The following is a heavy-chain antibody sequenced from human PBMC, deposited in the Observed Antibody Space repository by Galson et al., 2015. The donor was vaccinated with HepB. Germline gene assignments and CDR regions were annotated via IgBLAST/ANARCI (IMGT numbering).Heavy chain of an antibody. Sequence: SLRLSCAASGFTLSDLYMDWVRQAPGKGLEWVGRTKNKAHSYTTEYAASVRGRFTISRDDSKNSPYLQMNSLKTDDTAVYYCAPIAVAGTWGQGTLVTVSS. CDR3: APIAVAGT. V-gene: IGHV3-72*01. CDR1: GFTLSDLY. J-gene: IGHJ4*02. CDR2: TKNKAHSYTT. D-gene: IGHD6-19*01.